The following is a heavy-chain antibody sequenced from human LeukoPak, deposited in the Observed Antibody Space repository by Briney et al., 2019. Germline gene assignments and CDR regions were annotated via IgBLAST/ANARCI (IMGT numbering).Heavy chain of an antibody. V-gene: IGHV4-34*01. CDR1: GGSLRGYY. J-gene: IGHJ4*02. D-gene: IGHD6-13*01. CDR3: ARVLRQQLVRGIFDY. Sequence: PSGTLSLTRAGYGGSLRGYYWGWIRQAPGEGPGWVWEIKHSGSTNYNPSLKSRVTISVDTSKNQFSLKLSSVTAADTAVYYCARVLRQQLVRGIFDYWGQGTLVTVSS. CDR2: IKHSGST.